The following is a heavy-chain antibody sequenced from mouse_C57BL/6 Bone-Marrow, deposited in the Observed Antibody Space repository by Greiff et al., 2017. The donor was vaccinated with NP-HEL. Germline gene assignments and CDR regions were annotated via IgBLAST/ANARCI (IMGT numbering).Heavy chain of an antibody. CDR3: ARSRGNYVGYFDY. V-gene: IGHV1-64*01. CDR2: IHPNSGST. J-gene: IGHJ2*01. D-gene: IGHD2-1*01. Sequence: QVQLQQPGAELVKPGASVKLSCKASGYTFTSYWMHWVKQRPGQGLEWIGMIHPNSGSTNYNEKFKSKATLTVDKSSSTAYMQLSSLTSEDSAVYDCARSRGNYVGYFDYWGQGTTLTVSS. CDR1: GYTFTSYW.